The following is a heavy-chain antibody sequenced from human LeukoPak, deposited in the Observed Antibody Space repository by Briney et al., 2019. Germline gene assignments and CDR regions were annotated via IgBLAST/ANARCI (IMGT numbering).Heavy chain of an antibody. J-gene: IGHJ4*02. CDR1: GFTFSDSG. CDR2: TRYDGSDK. V-gene: IGHV3-30*02. Sequence: SGGSLRLSCAASGFTFSDSGMHWVRQAPGKGLEWVTFTRYDGSDKYYADSVKGRFTISRDNSKKTLYLQMSSLRAEDTAVYYCAKVPGSVFGVDNYFDYWGQGALVTVSS. D-gene: IGHD3-3*02. CDR3: AKVPGSVFGVDNYFDY.